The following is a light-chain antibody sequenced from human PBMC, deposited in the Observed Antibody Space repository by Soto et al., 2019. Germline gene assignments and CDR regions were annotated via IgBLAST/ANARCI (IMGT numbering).Light chain of an antibody. Sequence: QSALTQPASVSGSPGQSITMSCTGTSNDVGSYNLVSWFQQHPGKAPNLMIYEGSKRPSGVSNRFSGSKSGNTASLTISGLQAEDEADYYCCSYAGSRSWVFGGGTKVTVL. V-gene: IGLV2-23*01. CDR3: CSYAGSRSWV. CDR2: EGS. J-gene: IGLJ3*02. CDR1: SNDVGSYNL.